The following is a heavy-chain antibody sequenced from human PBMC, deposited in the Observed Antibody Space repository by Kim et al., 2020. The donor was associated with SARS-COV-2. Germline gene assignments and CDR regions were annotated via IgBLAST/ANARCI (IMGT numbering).Heavy chain of an antibody. CDR2: ISSSSTI. CDR1: GFTFSSYS. D-gene: IGHD3-10*01. CDR3: AREGPGGEDGSGSFDY. J-gene: IGHJ4*02. Sequence: GGSLRLSCAASGFTFSSYSMNWVRQAPGKGLEWVSYISSSSTIYYADSVKGRFTIARDNAKNSLDLQMNSLRAEDTAVYYCAREGPGGEDGSGSFDYWGQRALVTLSS. V-gene: IGHV3-48*04.